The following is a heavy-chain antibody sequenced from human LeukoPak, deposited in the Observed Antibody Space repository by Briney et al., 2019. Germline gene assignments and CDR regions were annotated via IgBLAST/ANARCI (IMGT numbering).Heavy chain of an antibody. Sequence: ASVKVSCKASGYTFTSYDINWVRQATGQGLEWMGWMNPNSGNTGYAQKFQGRVTMTRNTSISTAYMELSSPRSEDTAVYYCARGLRLGYCSSTSCYDDYWGQGTLVTVSS. V-gene: IGHV1-8*01. J-gene: IGHJ4*02. CDR1: GYTFTSYD. CDR3: ARGLRLGYCSSTSCYDDY. CDR2: MNPNSGNT. D-gene: IGHD2-2*01.